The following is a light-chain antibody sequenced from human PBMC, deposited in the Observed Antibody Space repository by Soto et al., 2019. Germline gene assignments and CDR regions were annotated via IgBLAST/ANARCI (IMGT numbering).Light chain of an antibody. J-gene: IGKJ1*01. CDR1: QSINGY. CDR3: QQRSNWPPWT. V-gene: IGKV3-11*01. Sequence: PGERASLSCRASQSINGYLAWHQHKPGQAPRLLIDDASNRATGVPARFSGSGSGTDFTLTTSSLEPEDFAVYYCQQRSNWPPWTFGQGTKVDIK. CDR2: DAS.